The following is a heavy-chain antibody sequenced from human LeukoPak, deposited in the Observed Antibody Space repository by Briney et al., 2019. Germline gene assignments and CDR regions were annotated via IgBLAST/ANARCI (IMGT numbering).Heavy chain of an antibody. J-gene: IGHJ4*02. CDR1: GFTFDDYA. Sequence: GRSLRLSCAASGFTFDDYAMHWVRQAPGKGLEWVSGISWNSGSIGYADSVKGRFTISRDNAKNSLYLQMNSLRAEDTALYYCAKGSTRYSSEPFDYWGQGTLVTVSS. V-gene: IGHV3-9*01. CDR2: ISWNSGSI. D-gene: IGHD6-25*01. CDR3: AKGSTRYSSEPFDY.